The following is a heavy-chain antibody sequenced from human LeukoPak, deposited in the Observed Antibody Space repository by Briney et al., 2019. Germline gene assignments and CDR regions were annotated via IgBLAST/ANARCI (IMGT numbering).Heavy chain of an antibody. CDR2: INGDESST. J-gene: IGHJ4*02. CDR3: ARDLGGYDY. CDR1: GFTFSTYW. V-gene: IGHV3-74*01. Sequence: GGSLRLSCAASGFTFSTYWMHWVRQAPGKGLVWVSRINGDESSTNYADFVKGRFTISRDNAKKTLYLQMNSLRAEDTAVYYCARDLGGYDYWGQGTLVTVSS. D-gene: IGHD5-12*01.